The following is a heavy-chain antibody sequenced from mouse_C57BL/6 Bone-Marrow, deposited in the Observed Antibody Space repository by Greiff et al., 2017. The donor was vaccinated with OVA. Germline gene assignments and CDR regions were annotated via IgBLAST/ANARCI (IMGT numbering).Heavy chain of an antibody. CDR2: IDPETGGT. D-gene: IGHD2-5*01. J-gene: IGHJ2*01. CDR3: TRTAYYSNYLYYFDY. CDR1: GYTFTDYE. V-gene: IGHV1-15*01. Sequence: QVQLKQSGAELVRPGASVTLSCKASGYTFTDYEMHWVKQTPVHGLEWIGAIDPETGGTAYNQKFKGKAILTADKSSSTAYMELRSLTSEDSAVYYCTRTAYYSNYLYYFDYWGQGTTLTVSS.